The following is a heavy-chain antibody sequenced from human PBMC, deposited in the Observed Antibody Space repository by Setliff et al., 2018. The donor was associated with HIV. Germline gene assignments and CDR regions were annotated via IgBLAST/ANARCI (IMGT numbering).Heavy chain of an antibody. J-gene: IGHJ4*02. Sequence: PSETLSLTCTVSGGSISTPTYYWGWIRQPPGKGLEWITTVYYSGSTYYNPSLQSRLTISADTSKNQFSLKLSSVTAADTAVFYCARLTTAYYYDSSAYYHPVWGQGTLVTVSS. D-gene: IGHD3-22*01. CDR1: GGSISTPTYY. CDR3: ARLTTAYYYDSSAYYHPV. CDR2: VYYSGST. V-gene: IGHV4-39*01.